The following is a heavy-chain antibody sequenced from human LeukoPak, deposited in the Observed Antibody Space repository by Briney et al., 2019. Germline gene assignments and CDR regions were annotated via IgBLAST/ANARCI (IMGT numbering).Heavy chain of an antibody. J-gene: IGHJ4*02. CDR1: GFTFSSYA. Sequence: GGSLRLSCAASGFTFSSYAMHWVRQAPGKGLEWVAVISYDGSNKYYADSVKGRFTISRDNSKNTLYLQMNSLRAEDTAVYYCAREKQQLVLGDYWGQGTRVTVSS. CDR2: ISYDGSNK. V-gene: IGHV3-30*04. D-gene: IGHD6-13*01. CDR3: AREKQQLVLGDY.